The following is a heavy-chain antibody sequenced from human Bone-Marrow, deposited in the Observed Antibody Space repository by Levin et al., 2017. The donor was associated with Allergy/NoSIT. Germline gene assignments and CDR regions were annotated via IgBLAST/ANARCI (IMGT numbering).Heavy chain of an antibody. Sequence: GGSLRLSCAASGFPVSSNYMSWIRQAPGKGLEWVSVVYRSGQTYYPDSVKGRFTISRDSSKNSLYLEMNNLRAEDTAVYYCGKYADSDNYFEGYDYGMDVWGQGTTVIVSS. CDR3: GKYADSDNYFEGYDYGMDV. CDR1: GFPVSSNY. J-gene: IGHJ6*02. D-gene: IGHD3-22*01. CDR2: VYRSGQT. V-gene: IGHV3-53*01.